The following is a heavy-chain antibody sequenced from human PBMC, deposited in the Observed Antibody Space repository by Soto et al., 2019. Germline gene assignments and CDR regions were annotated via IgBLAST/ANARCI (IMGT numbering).Heavy chain of an antibody. Sequence: EVPLLESGGDLLQPGGSLRLSCAASGFAFSYYSMSWVRQAPGKGLEWVSGISGSGYSRYYAVSVRGRVTISRDNSRNTLYLQMDSLRSDDTAVYYCAQLLGNNWDDSHFPYWGQGTLVTVAS. CDR2: ISGSGYSR. V-gene: IGHV3-23*01. CDR3: AQLLGNNWDDSHFPY. J-gene: IGHJ4*02. CDR1: GFAFSYYS. D-gene: IGHD1-20*01.